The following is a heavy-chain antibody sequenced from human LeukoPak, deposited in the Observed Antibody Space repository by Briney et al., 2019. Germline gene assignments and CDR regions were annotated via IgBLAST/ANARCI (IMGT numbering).Heavy chain of an antibody. D-gene: IGHD4-17*01. CDR2: IYRGGST. V-gene: IGHV3-53*01. CDR3: ARVQTTSVYYYGMAV. CDR1: GFTVSSNH. J-gene: IGHJ6*02. Sequence: GGSLRLSCAASGFTVSSNHMSWVRQAPGKGLEWVAVIYRGGSTYYADSVKGRFTISRDNSKNTLYLQMNSLRAEDTAVYYCARVQTTSVYYYGMAVWGQGTTVTVSS.